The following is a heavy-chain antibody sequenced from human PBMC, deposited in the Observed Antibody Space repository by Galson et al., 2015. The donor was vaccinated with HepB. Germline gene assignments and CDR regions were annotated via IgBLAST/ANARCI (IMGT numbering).Heavy chain of an antibody. CDR3: LRLGDRSGYSSC. Sequence: ALRLSCAASGVTFSGSAIHWVRQASGKGPEWVVRIRSTASDYATAYAASLKGRFTISRDDSKNTAYQNMNHLKTEATAVYYCLRLGDRSGYSSCWGQGTLVTVSS. CDR1: GVTFSGSA. D-gene: IGHD6-13*01. CDR2: IRSTASDYAT. V-gene: IGHV3-73*01. J-gene: IGHJ4*02.